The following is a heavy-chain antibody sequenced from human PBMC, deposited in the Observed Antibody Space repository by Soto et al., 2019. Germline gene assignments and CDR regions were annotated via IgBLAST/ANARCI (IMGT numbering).Heavy chain of an antibody. Sequence: AGGSRRLSCAPSGFTFSNYALHWVPQAPGKGLEWVAVISYDGSNKYYADSVKGRFTISRDNSKNTLYLQMNSLRAEDTAVYYCARDKRDLRFLEWSYYFDYWGQGTLVTVSS. CDR2: ISYDGSNK. J-gene: IGHJ4*02. D-gene: IGHD3-3*01. CDR1: GFTFSNYA. V-gene: IGHV3-30-3*01. CDR3: ARDKRDLRFLEWSYYFDY.